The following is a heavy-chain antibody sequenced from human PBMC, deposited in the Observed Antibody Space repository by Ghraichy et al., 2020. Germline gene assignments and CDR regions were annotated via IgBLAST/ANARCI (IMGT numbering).Heavy chain of an antibody. CDR2: IYSGGST. V-gene: IGHV3-66*01. CDR1: GFTVSSNY. D-gene: IGHD3-9*01. CDR3: ARDGRGYHILTGPKYYWYFDL. Sequence: GESLNISCAASGFTVSSNYMSWVRQAPGKGLEWVSVIYSGGSTYYADSVKGRFTISRDNSKNTLYLQMNSLRAEDTAVYYCARDGRGYHILTGPKYYWYFDLWGRGTLVTVSS. J-gene: IGHJ2*01.